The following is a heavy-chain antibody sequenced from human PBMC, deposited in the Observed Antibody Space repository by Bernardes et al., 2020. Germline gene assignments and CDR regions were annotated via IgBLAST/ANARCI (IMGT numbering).Heavy chain of an antibody. J-gene: IGHJ4*02. CDR1: GFTFSSYA. CDR2: ISGSGGST. V-gene: IGHV3-23*01. D-gene: IGHD1-26*01. Sequence: GWSLRLSCAASGFTFSSYAMSWVRQAPGKGLEWVSGISGSGGSTYYADSVKGRFTISRDNSKNTLYLQMNSLRAEDTAVYYCAKGKRVVGATYFDYWGQGTLVTVSS. CDR3: AKGKRVVGATYFDY.